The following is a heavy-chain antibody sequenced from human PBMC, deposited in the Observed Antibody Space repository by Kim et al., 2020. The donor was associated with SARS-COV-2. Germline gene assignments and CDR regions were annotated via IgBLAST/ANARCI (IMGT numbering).Heavy chain of an antibody. V-gene: IGHV3-7*03. Sequence: GGSLRLSCAASGFTFSSYWMSWVRQAPGKGLEWVANIKQDGSEKYYVDSVKGRFTISRDNAKNSLYLQMNSLRAEDTAVYYCARDSWFGAYYYGMDVWGQGTTVTVSS. CDR1: GFTFSSYW. J-gene: IGHJ6*02. CDR2: IKQDGSEK. CDR3: ARDSWFGAYYYGMDV. D-gene: IGHD3-10*01.